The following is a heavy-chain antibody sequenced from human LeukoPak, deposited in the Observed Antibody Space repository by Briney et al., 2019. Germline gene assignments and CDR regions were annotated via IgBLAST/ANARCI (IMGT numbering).Heavy chain of an antibody. CDR3: ARGLEGATTASDY. CDR1: GYTFTSYD. V-gene: IGHV1-8*01. CDR2: MNPNSGNT. Sequence: ASVKDSCKASGYTFTSYDINWVRQATGQGLEWMGWMNPNSGNTGYAQKVQGRVTMTRNTSISTAYMELSSLRTEDTAVYYCARGLEGATTASDYWGQGTLVTVSS. J-gene: IGHJ4*02. D-gene: IGHD1-26*01.